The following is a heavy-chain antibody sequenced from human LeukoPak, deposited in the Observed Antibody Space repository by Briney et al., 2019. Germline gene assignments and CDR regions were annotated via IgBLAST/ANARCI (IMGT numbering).Heavy chain of an antibody. CDR2: INLYTGGT. J-gene: IGHJ4*02. V-gene: IGHV1-2*02. D-gene: IGHD3-3*01. CDR3: AVNWRSGFFDY. CDR1: GYTFNGYV. Sequence: ASVKVSCKASGYTFNGYVMHWVRQSPGQGLEWMGWINLYTGGTNYAQKFHGRVTLTRDTPISTAYMELSRLTSDDTAVYFCAVNWRSGFFDYWGQGTLVTVSS.